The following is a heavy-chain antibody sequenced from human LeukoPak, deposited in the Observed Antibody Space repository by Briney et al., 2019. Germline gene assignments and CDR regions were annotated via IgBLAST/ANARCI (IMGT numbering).Heavy chain of an antibody. Sequence: SETLSLTCTVSGGSISSSNYYWGWIRQSPGKGLEWIANIYYSGSTYYNPSLKSRVTISVDTSKNKFSLKLRSVTAADTAVYYCASGSITMIVVVYFQHWGQGTLVTVSS. CDR3: ASGSITMIVVVYFQH. CDR1: GGSISSSNYY. V-gene: IGHV4-39*07. J-gene: IGHJ1*01. CDR2: IYYSGST. D-gene: IGHD3-22*01.